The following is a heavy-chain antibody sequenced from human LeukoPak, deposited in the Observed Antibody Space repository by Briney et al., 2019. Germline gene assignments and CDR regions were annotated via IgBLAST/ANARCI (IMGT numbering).Heavy chain of an antibody. CDR2: TSSSSSYI. CDR1: GFTFSSYS. V-gene: IGHV3-21*01. J-gene: IGHJ5*02. CDR3: ARGGITMVRGPKGGYNWFDP. D-gene: IGHD3-10*01. Sequence: GGSLRLSCAASGFTFSSYSMNWVRQAPGKGLEWVSSTSSSSSYIYYADSVKGRFSISRDNAKNSLYLQMNSLRAEDTAVYYCARGGITMVRGPKGGYNWFDPWGQGTLVTVSS.